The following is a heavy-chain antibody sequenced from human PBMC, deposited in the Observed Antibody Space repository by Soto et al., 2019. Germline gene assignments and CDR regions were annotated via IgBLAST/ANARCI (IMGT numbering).Heavy chain of an antibody. J-gene: IGHJ4*02. D-gene: IGHD5-18*01. Sequence: ASVKVSCKSSGYAFTGYYIHWVRQAPGPRLEGMGWINPNSGDTNYPQKPHGRVTMNRDTTLSTAHMLLRSESCDDTTHDYCATRYNYVHFWGQGTLVTVSS. CDR2: INPNSGDT. V-gene: IGHV1-2*02. CDR3: ATRYNYVHF. CDR1: GYAFTGYY.